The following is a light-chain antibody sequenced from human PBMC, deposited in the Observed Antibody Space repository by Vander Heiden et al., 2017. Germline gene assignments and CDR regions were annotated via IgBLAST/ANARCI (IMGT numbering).Light chain of an antibody. V-gene: IGLV3-21*02. Sequence: SYVLTPPPSVSVAPGQTARNTCGGNKIGSKSVHWYQQRPGPAPAVVVYDYRDRPSGIPERFSGSNSGNTATLTISRVEAGDEADYYCQVWEGSSDRFGGGTKLTVL. CDR1: KIGSKS. J-gene: IGLJ2*01. CDR2: DYR. CDR3: QVWEGSSDR.